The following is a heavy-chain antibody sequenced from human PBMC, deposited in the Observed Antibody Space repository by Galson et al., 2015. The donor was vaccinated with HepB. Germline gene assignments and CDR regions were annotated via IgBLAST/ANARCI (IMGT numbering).Heavy chain of an antibody. CDR2: ISRSSSYI. CDR1: GFTFSSYS. V-gene: IGHV3-21*01. CDR3: ARDRGYYGSGSYYNGYWYFDV. D-gene: IGHD3-10*01. Sequence: SLRLSCAASGFTFSSYSMNWVRQAPGKGLEWVSSISRSSSYIYCADSVKGRFTISRDNAKNSLYLQMNSLRAEDTAVYYCARDRGYYGSGSYYNGYWYFDVWGRGTLVTVSS. J-gene: IGHJ2*01.